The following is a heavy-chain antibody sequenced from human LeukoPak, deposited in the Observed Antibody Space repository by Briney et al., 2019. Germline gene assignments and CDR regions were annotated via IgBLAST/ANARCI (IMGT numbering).Heavy chain of an antibody. V-gene: IGHV5-51*01. J-gene: IGHJ3*02. CDR2: IYPGDSDT. D-gene: IGHD2-2*02. CDR1: GYSFTSYW. Sequence: GESLKISCKGSGYSFTSYWIGWVRQMPGKGLEWMGIIYPGDSDTRYSPSFQGQVTISADKSISTAYLQWSSLKASDTAMYYCARRLYCSSTSCYMGNAFDIWGQGTMVTVSS. CDR3: ARRLYCSSTSCYMGNAFDI.